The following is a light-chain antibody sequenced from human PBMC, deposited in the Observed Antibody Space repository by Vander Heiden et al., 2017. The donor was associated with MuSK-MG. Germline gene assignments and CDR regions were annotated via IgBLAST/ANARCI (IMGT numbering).Light chain of an antibody. Sequence: IVMTQSPDSLAVSLGERATINCKSSQSVLHSSNNKNYLAWYQQKVGQPPKLLIYWASTRESGVPDRFSGSGSGTDFTLTISSLQAEDVAVYYCQQYYSTPCNFGPGTKLEIK. J-gene: IGKJ2*02. V-gene: IGKV4-1*01. CDR3: QQYYSTPCN. CDR1: QSVLHSSNNKNY. CDR2: WAS.